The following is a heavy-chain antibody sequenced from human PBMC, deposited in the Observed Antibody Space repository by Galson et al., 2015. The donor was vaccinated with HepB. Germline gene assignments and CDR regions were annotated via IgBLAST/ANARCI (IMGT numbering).Heavy chain of an antibody. CDR3: ARLYSSGWYHPTGYNWFDP. CDR2: IKQDGSEK. CDR1: GFTFSSYW. Sequence: SLRLSCAASGFTFSSYWMSWVRQAPGKGLEWVANIKQDGSEKYYVDSVKGRFTISRDNAKNSLYLQMNSLRAEDTAVYYCARLYSSGWYHPTGYNWFDPWGQGTLVTVSS. D-gene: IGHD6-19*01. J-gene: IGHJ5*02. V-gene: IGHV3-7*01.